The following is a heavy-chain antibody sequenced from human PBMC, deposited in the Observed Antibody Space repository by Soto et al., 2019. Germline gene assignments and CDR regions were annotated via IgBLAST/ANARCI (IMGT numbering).Heavy chain of an antibody. CDR3: ARVGWSTGYYYYGMDV. CDR1: GGSISSYY. J-gene: IGHJ6*02. V-gene: IGHV4-59*01. CDR2: IYYSGST. D-gene: IGHD6-19*01. Sequence: QVQLQESGPGLVKPSETLSLTCTVSGGSISSYYWSWIRQPPGKGLEWIGYIYYSGSTNYNPSLKSRVTLSVDTSKNQFSLKLSSVTAADTAVYYCARVGWSTGYYYYGMDVWGQGTTVTVSS.